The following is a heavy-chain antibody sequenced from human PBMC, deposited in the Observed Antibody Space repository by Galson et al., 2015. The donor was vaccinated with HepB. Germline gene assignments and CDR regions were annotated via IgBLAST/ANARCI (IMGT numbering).Heavy chain of an antibody. CDR2: IYTSGST. Sequence: SETLSLTCTVSGDSISNYYWSWIRQPAGKGLEWIGRIYTSGSTNYNPSLKSRVTMSVDTSKSQFSLKLSSVTAADTAVYYCVSDGSGYYGRFDYWGQGTLVTVSS. CDR1: GDSISNYY. D-gene: IGHD3-22*01. V-gene: IGHV4-4*07. CDR3: VSDGSGYYGRFDY. J-gene: IGHJ4*02.